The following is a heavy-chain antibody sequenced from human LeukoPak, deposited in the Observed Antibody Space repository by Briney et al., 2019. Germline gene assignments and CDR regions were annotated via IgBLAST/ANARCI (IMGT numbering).Heavy chain of an antibody. D-gene: IGHD5-24*01. V-gene: IGHV1-46*01. CDR1: GYTFTSYY. CDR3: ARDLEMATIDY. CDR2: INPSGGST. J-gene: IGHJ4*02. Sequence: ASVKVSCKASGYTFTSYYMHWVRQAPGQGLEWMGIINPSGGSTSYAQKFQGRVTMTRDTSTSTAYMELSSLRSEDTAVYYCARDLEMATIDYWGQGTLVTVSS.